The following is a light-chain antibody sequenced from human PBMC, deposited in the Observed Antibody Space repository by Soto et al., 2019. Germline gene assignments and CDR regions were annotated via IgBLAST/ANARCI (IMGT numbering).Light chain of an antibody. CDR3: QQYSRTPRT. Sequence: EVVMRQSPATLSVSPGERATLSCRASQSVSSNLAWYQQKPGQAPRLLIFGASRRATGIPDRFSGSGSGTDFTLTITRLESEDFAVYYCQQYSRTPRTFGQGTKVDIK. J-gene: IGKJ1*01. CDR1: QSVSSN. CDR2: GAS. V-gene: IGKV3-20*01.